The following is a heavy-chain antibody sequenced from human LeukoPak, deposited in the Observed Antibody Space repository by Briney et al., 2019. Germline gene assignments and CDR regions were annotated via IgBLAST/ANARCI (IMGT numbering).Heavy chain of an antibody. Sequence: SQTLSLTCSVSGGSISSGGYYWGWIRQHPGKGLEWIGYIYFRGSTYYNPSPKSRVTISLDTSNNQFSLKLSSVTAADTAVYYCARGLAYCGGDCYSSYGMDVWGQGTTVTVSS. D-gene: IGHD2-21*02. CDR2: IYFRGST. CDR1: GGSISSGGYY. V-gene: IGHV4-31*03. CDR3: ARGLAYCGGDCYSSYGMDV. J-gene: IGHJ6*02.